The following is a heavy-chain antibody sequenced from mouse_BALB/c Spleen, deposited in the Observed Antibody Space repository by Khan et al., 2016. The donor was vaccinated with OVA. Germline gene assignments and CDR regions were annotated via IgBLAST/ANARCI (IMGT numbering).Heavy chain of an antibody. CDR2: ISYSGVT. D-gene: IGHD1-1*01. CDR1: GYSITSGYA. CDR3: ARGNYYGYYFDY. J-gene: IGHJ2*01. Sequence: EVELVESGPGLVKPSQSLSLTCTVTGYSITSGYAWNWIRQFPGNKLEWMGYISYSGVTSYTPSLKRRISITRDTSKNQFFLQLTSVTTEDTATYYCARGNYYGYYFDYWGQGTTLTVSS. V-gene: IGHV3-2*02.